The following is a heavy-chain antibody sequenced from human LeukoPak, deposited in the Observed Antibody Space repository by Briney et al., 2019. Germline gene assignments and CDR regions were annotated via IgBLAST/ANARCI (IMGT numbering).Heavy chain of an antibody. V-gene: IGHV3-30*18. CDR3: VKEARLLWFGEPGDY. D-gene: IGHD3-10*01. CDR2: ISYDGTTQ. J-gene: IGHJ4*02. Sequence: PGGSLRLSCAASGFNFTSYGMHWVRQAPGKGLDWVAVISYDGTTQYYADSVKGRFTISRDNSKNTLFLQMNSPRAEDTALYYCVKEARLLWFGEPGDYGGQGTLVTVSS. CDR1: GFNFTSYG.